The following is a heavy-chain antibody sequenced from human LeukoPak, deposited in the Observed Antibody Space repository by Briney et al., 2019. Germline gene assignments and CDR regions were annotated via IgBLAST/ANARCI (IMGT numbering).Heavy chain of an antibody. CDR3: AKCRFPKYSSSLGA. Sequence: GGSLRLSCAASGFTFSSYGMHWVRQAPGKGLEWVAFIRYDGSNKYYADSVKGRFTISRDNSKNTLYLQMNSLRAEDTAAYYCAKCRFPKYSSSLGAWGQGTLVTVSS. D-gene: IGHD6-6*01. CDR2: IRYDGSNK. CDR1: GFTFSSYG. J-gene: IGHJ5*02. V-gene: IGHV3-30*02.